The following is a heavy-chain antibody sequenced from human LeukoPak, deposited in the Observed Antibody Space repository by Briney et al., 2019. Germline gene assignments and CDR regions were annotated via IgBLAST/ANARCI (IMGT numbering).Heavy chain of an antibody. V-gene: IGHV3-21*01. CDR1: GFTFSSYS. CDR3: ASGMEWFNAFDI. D-gene: IGHD3-3*01. CDR2: ISSSSYI. Sequence: GGSLRLSCAASGFTFSSYSMNWVRQAPGKGLEWVSSISSSSYIYYADSVKGRFTVSRDNAKNSLYLQMNSLRAEDTAVYYCASGMEWFNAFDIWGQGTMVTVSS. J-gene: IGHJ3*02.